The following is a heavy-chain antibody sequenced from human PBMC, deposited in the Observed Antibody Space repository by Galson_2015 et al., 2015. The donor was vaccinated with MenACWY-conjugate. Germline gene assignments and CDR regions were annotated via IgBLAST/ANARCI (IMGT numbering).Heavy chain of an antibody. CDR1: GYTFTSYG. Sequence: SVKVSCKASGYTFTSYGTSWVRQAPGQGLEWMGWISAYNGNTNYAQKLQGRVTMTTDTSTSTAYMELRSLRSDDTAVYYCAKSIAVAGTNWFDPWGQGTLVTVSS. D-gene: IGHD6-19*01. CDR3: AKSIAVAGTNWFDP. J-gene: IGHJ5*02. V-gene: IGHV1-18*01. CDR2: ISAYNGNT.